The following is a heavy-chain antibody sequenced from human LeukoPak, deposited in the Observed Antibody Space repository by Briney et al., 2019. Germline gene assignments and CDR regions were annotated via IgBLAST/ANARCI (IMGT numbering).Heavy chain of an antibody. CDR3: ARHLGDVVVVAAKHTAFDY. CDR1: GGSISTNSYY. V-gene: IGHV4-39*01. J-gene: IGHJ4*02. D-gene: IGHD2-15*01. Sequence: SETLSLTCTVSGGSISTNSYYWGWIRQPPGKGLEWIGSVYYSGSTHYSPSLKSRVTVSVDTSKNQFSLKLSSVTAADTAVYYCARHLGDVVVVAAKHTAFDYWGQGTLVTVSS. CDR2: VYYSGST.